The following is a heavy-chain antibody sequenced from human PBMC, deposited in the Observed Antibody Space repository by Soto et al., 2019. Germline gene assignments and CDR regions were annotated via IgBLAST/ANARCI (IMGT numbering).Heavy chain of an antibody. CDR1: GYSLTDYY. Sequence: XSVKVGNTASGYSLTDYYMHWVRQAPGQGLAWMGWINPNSGGTNYAQKFQGWVTMTRDTSISTAYMELSRLTSDDTAVYYCATQRLGHASGGSPFDSWGHGTPVTVSS. CDR2: INPNSGGT. J-gene: IGHJ4*01. D-gene: IGHD2-15*01. V-gene: IGHV1-2*04. CDR3: ATQRLGHASGGSPFDS.